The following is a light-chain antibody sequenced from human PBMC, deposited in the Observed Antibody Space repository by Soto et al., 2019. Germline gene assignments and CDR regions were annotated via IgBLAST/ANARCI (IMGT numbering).Light chain of an antibody. CDR3: HQRNT. J-gene: IGKJ5*01. V-gene: IGKV3-11*01. Sequence: LVLTQSPVTLSLSPGDRATLSCRASQSVSTYLAWYRQVPGQPPRLLIYDTTNRVAGIPPRFSGSRSGTDFTLTISSVEPEDSALYYCHQRNTFGQGTRLEIK. CDR2: DTT. CDR1: QSVSTY.